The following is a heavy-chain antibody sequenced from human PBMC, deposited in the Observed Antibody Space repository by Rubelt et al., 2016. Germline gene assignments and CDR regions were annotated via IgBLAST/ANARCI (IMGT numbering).Heavy chain of an antibody. CDR2: IKQDGSEK. J-gene: IGHJ4*02. CDR3: AREGGHSGSSDY. Sequence: EVQLVESGGGLVQPGGSLRLSCAASRFTFSSYWMSWVRQAPGKGLEWVANIKQDGSEKYYVDSVKGRFTISRDNAKNSLYLQMNSLRAEDTAVYYCAREGGHSGSSDYWGQGTLVTVSS. D-gene: IGHD1-26*01. V-gene: IGHV3-7*01. CDR1: RFTFSSYW.